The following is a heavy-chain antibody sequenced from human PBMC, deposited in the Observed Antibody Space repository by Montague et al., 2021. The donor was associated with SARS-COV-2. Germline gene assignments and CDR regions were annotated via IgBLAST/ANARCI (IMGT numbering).Heavy chain of an antibody. J-gene: IGHJ5*02. CDR2: VYYRGSN. Sequence: SETLSLTCYVYGDSIRSNGYYWGWIPQPPGKDLNWIGTVYYRGSNNYNLSIKSRVTMIVDTYKNQFSLELRSVTDADTAEYYCARVGFVELWLNLGWFDPWGQGTLVTVSS. CDR3: ARVGFVELWLNLGWFDP. V-gene: IGHV4-39*01. D-gene: IGHD3-16*02. CDR1: GDSIRSNGYY.